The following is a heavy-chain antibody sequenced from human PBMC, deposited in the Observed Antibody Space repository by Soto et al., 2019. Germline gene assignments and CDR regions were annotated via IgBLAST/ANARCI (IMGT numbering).Heavy chain of an antibody. CDR3: ARTNTYDGSGYYPGSLY. CDR1: GGSISSSSYY. D-gene: IGHD3-22*01. Sequence: SETLSLTCTVSGGSISSSSYYWGWIRQPPGKGLEWIGSIYYSGNTYYNPSLKSRVTISVDTSKNQFSLKLSSVTAADTAVYYCARTNTYDGSGYYPGSLYWGQGTLVTVSS. V-gene: IGHV4-39*01. J-gene: IGHJ4*02. CDR2: IYYSGNT.